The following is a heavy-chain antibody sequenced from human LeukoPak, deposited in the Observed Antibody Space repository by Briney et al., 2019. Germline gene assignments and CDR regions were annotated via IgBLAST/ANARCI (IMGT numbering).Heavy chain of an antibody. V-gene: IGHV4-59*01. CDR2: IYYSGST. Sequence: SETLSLTCAVYSGSFSGYYWSWIRQPPGKGLEWIGNIYYSGSTKYNPSLKSRVTISIDTSKNQFSVKLSSVTAADTAVYYCARGWLPGSSRWHHRFNFYYMDVWGKGTTVTVSS. J-gene: IGHJ6*03. CDR3: ARGWLPGSSRWHHRFNFYYMDV. CDR1: SGSFSGYY. D-gene: IGHD6-13*01.